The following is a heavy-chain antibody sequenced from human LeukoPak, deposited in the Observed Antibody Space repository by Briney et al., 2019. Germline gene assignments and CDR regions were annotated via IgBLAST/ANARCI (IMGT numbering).Heavy chain of an antibody. D-gene: IGHD1-1*01. CDR1: GYSFTSYG. Sequence: GGSVKVSCKASGYSFTSYGIVWVRQAPGQGLKWMGWISADNGDTNYAQKFQGRVTMITDTSMSMAYMELRSLRSDDTAVYYCARQSPGKGFDYWGQGTLVTVSS. CDR3: ARQSPGKGFDY. CDR2: ISADNGDT. V-gene: IGHV1-18*01. J-gene: IGHJ4*02.